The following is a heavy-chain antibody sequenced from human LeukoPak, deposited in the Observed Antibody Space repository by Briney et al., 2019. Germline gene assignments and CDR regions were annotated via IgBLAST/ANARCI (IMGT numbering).Heavy chain of an antibody. J-gene: IGHJ6*02. V-gene: IGHV5-51*01. CDR1: GYSFTSYW. CDR3: ARTPAVAGTHHYYGMDV. CDR2: IYPGDSDT. D-gene: IGHD6-19*01. Sequence: GESLKISCKGSGYSFTSYWIGWVRQMPGKGLEWMGIIYPGDSDTRYSPSFQGQVTISADKSISTAYLQWSSLKASDTAMYYCARTPAVAGTHHYYGMDVWGQGTTVTVSS.